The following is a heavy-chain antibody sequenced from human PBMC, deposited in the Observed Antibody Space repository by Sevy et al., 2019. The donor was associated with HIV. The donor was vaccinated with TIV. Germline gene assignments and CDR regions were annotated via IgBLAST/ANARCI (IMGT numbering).Heavy chain of an antibody. J-gene: IGHJ4*02. Sequence: ASVKVSCKASGYTFTGYYMHWVRQAPGQGLEWMGWINPNSGGTNYAQKFQGRVTMTRDTSISTAYMELSRLRSDDTAVYYCARDLPTIMGALDYWGQGTLVTVSS. CDR1: GYTFTGYY. CDR3: ARDLPTIMGALDY. V-gene: IGHV1-2*02. D-gene: IGHD1-26*01. CDR2: INPNSGGT.